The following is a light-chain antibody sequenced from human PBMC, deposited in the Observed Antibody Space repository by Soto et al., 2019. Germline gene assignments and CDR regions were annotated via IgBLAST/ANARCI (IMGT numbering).Light chain of an antibody. CDR3: QHYNSYSEA. J-gene: IGKJ1*01. V-gene: IGKV1-5*03. CDR2: KAS. CDR1: QSIVTY. Sequence: DNQMTQSPSSLSASVGDRVTITCRASQSIVTYLNWYLQKPGKAPKLLIYKASTLKSGVPSRFSGSGSGTEFILTISSLQPDDFATYYCQHYNSYSEAFGQGTKVDIK.